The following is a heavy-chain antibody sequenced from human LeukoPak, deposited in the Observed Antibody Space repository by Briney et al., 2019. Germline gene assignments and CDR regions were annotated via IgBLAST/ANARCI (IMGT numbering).Heavy chain of an antibody. CDR2: IKSKTDGGTT. V-gene: IGHV3-15*01. D-gene: IGHD2-2*02. CDR1: GFIFSSAW. Sequence: GGSLRLSCEASGFIFSSAWMSWVRQAPGKGLEWVGRIKSKTDGGTTDYAAPVKGRFTISRDDSKNTLYLQVNSLSSEDTAVYYWSAHIGYTGRWWPLDYWGQGTLVTVSS. CDR3: SAHIGYTGRWWPLDY. J-gene: IGHJ4*02.